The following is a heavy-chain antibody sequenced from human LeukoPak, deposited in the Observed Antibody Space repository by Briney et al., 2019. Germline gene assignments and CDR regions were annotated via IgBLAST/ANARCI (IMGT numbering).Heavy chain of an antibody. CDR1: GGSFSGYF. CDR3: ARGPPLTYDGSGYYFFDY. CDR2: INHGGST. J-gene: IGHJ4*02. D-gene: IGHD3-22*01. Sequence: SGTLSLTCAVYGGSFSGYFWTWIRQPPGKGLEWIGEINHGGSTNYNPSLKSRVTISVVTSKNHFSLKLSSLTAADTAVYYCARGPPLTYDGSGYYFFDYWGQGTLVTVSS. V-gene: IGHV4-34*01.